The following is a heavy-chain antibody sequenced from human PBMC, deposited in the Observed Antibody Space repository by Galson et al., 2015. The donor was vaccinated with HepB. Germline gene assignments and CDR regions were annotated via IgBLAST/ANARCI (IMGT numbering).Heavy chain of an antibody. V-gene: IGHV3-33*01. CDR3: ARVDEYYDSSGLDAFDI. Sequence: SLRLSCAASGFTFSSYGMHWVRQAPGKGLEWVAVIWYDGSNKYYADSVKGRFTISRDNSKNTLYLQMNSLRAEDTAVYYCARVDEYYDSSGLDAFDIWGQGTMVTVSS. CDR1: GFTFSSYG. D-gene: IGHD3-22*01. CDR2: IWYDGSNK. J-gene: IGHJ3*02.